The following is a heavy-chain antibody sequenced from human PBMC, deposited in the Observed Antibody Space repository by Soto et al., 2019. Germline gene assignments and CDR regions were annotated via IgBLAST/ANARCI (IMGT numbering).Heavy chain of an antibody. D-gene: IGHD6-19*01. CDR2: INAGNGNT. J-gene: IGHJ6*02. CDR3: ARDPYSSGWPHASPLYYGMDV. V-gene: IGHV1-3*01. Sequence: ASVKVSCKASGYTFTSYAMHWVRQAPGQRLEWMGWINAGNGNTKYSQKFQGRVTITRDTSASTAYMELSSLRSEDTAVYYCARDPYSSGWPHASPLYYGMDVWGQGTTVTVSS. CDR1: GYTFTSYA.